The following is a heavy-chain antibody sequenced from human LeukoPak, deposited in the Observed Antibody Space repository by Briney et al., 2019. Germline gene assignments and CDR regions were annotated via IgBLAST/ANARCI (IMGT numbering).Heavy chain of an antibody. Sequence: GESLKISCKGSGYSFTSYWIGWVRQMPGKGLEWMGIIYPGDSDTRYSPSFQGQVTISADKSICTAYLQWSSLKASDTAMYYCARMITFGGVIAWGDYYFDYWGQGTLVTVSS. D-gene: IGHD3-16*02. CDR1: GYSFTSYW. J-gene: IGHJ4*02. V-gene: IGHV5-51*01. CDR3: ARMITFGGVIAWGDYYFDY. CDR2: IYPGDSDT.